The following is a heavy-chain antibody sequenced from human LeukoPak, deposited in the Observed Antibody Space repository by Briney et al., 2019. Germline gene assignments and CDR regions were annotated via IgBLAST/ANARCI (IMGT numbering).Heavy chain of an antibody. CDR1: GYTFTGYY. CDR2: INPSGGST. Sequence: ASVKVSCKASGYTFTGYYMHWVRQAPGQGLEWMGIINPSGGSTSYAQKFQGRVTMTRDMSTSTVYMELSSLRSEDTAVYYCARGLIAARPGDAFDIWGQGTMATVSS. J-gene: IGHJ3*02. V-gene: IGHV1-46*01. D-gene: IGHD6-6*01. CDR3: ARGLIAARPGDAFDI.